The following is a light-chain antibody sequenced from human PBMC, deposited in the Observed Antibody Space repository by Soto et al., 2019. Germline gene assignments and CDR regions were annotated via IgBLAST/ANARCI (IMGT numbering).Light chain of an antibody. CDR3: CSYTTSNTRQIV. CDR2: DVT. J-gene: IGLJ1*01. CDR1: SSDVGGYNY. V-gene: IGLV2-14*01. Sequence: QSVLTQPASVSGSPGQSITISCTGTSSDVGGYNYVSWYQQQPGKAPKFMIYDVTNRPLGVSNLFSGSKSGNSASLTIFGLQAEDEADYYCCSYTTSNTRQIVFGTGTKVTVL.